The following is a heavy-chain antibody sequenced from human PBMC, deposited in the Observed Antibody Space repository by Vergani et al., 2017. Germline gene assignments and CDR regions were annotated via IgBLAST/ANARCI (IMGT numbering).Heavy chain of an antibody. J-gene: IGHJ3*02. CDR1: GFTLGDYA. CDR2: IWSKPYGGTT. V-gene: IGHV3-49*04. Sequence: EVHLVESGGGLVQPGRSLRLSCSGSGFTLGDYAMTWVRQAPGKGLEWVAFIWSKPYGGTTEYAASVKGRFTISRDDSKSIAYLQMSSLKAEDTAVYYCARDLPHASLGGSYYWHATNAFDIWGQGTMVTVSS. CDR3: ARDLPHASLGGSYYWHATNAFDI. D-gene: IGHD1-26*01.